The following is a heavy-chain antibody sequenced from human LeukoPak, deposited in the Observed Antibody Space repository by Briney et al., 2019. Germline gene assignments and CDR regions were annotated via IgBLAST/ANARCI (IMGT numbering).Heavy chain of an antibody. CDR1: GFTFSSYS. V-gene: IGHV3-21*05. CDR2: ISSSSSYI. Sequence: GSLRLSCAASGFTFSSYSMNWVRQAPGKGLEWVSYISSSSSYIYYADSVKGRLTISRDNAKNSLYLQMNSLRAEDTAVYYCASLGDIVVVPSIENAFDIWGQGTMVTVSS. D-gene: IGHD2-2*01. J-gene: IGHJ3*02. CDR3: ASLGDIVVVPSIENAFDI.